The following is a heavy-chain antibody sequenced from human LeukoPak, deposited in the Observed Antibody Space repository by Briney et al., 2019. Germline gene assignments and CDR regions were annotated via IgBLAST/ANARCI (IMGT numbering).Heavy chain of an antibody. D-gene: IGHD5-24*01. CDR1: GGSISSYY. CDR3: ARQERWLPFDY. CDR2: IYYSGST. V-gene: IGHV4-59*08. J-gene: IGHJ4*02. Sequence: SETLSLTCTVSGGSISSYYWSWIRQPPGKGLEWIGYIYYSGSTNYNPSLKSRVTISVDTSKNQFSLRLSSVTAADTAVYYCARQERWLPFDYWGQGTLVTVSS.